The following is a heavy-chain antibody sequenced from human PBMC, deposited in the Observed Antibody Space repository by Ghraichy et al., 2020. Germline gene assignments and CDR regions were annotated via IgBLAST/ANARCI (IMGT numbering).Heavy chain of an antibody. V-gene: IGHV3-11*01. CDR1: GFTFSDYY. CDR2: ISSSGSTI. J-gene: IGHJ6*02. CDR3: AGELTRYYGMDV. D-gene: IGHD1-26*01. Sequence: LSLTCAASGFTFSDYYMSWIRQAPGKGLEWVSYISSSGSTIYYADSVKGRFTISRDNAKNSLYLQMNSLRAEDTAVYYCAGELTRYYGMDVWGQGTTVTVSS.